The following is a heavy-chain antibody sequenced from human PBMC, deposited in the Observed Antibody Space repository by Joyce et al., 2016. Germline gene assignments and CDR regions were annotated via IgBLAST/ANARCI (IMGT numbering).Heavy chain of an antibody. CDR1: GYTFTSYY. V-gene: IGHV1-46*01. D-gene: IGHD1-1*01. Sequence: QVQLVQSGAEVKKPGDSVKVSCKASGYTFTSYYMHWVRQAPGQGLEWMGIINPSGGSTTYAQKFQGRVTMTRDTSTSTVYMELSSLRSEDTAVYYCAREIWNQYYFDYWGQGTLVTVSS. CDR2: INPSGGST. CDR3: AREIWNQYYFDY. J-gene: IGHJ4*02.